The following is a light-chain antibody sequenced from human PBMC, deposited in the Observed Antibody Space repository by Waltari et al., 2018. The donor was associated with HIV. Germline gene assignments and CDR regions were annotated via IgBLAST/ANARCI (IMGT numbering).Light chain of an antibody. V-gene: IGKV4-1*01. CDR1: QGVLYTSTNKNY. J-gene: IGKJ1*01. CDR2: WAS. CDR3: QQYYSIPRT. Sequence: DIVMTQSPDSLAVSLGERATINCKSSQGVLYTSTNKNYLAWYQQKSGQPPKLIIYWASTRESGVPDRFSGSGSGTNFTLTISSLQAEDVALYYCQQYYSIPRTFGQGTKVEIQ.